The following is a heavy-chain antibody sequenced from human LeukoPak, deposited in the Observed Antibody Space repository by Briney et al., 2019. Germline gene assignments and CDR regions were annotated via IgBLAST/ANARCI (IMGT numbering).Heavy chain of an antibody. CDR3: ARDPKYYYGSGSSPHWV. CDR1: GGSISSGDYY. Sequence: SETLSLTCTVSGGSISSGDYYWSWIPQPPGKGLEWIGYIYYSGSTYYNPSLKSRVTISVDTSKNQFSLKLSSVTAADTAEYYCARDPKYYYGSGSSPHWVWGQGTTVTVSS. CDR2: IYYSGST. V-gene: IGHV4-30-4*01. D-gene: IGHD3-10*01. J-gene: IGHJ6*02.